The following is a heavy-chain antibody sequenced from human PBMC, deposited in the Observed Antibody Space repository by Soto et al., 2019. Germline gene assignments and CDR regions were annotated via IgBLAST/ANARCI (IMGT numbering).Heavy chain of an antibody. V-gene: IGHV1-18*01. CDR2: ISAYNGNT. J-gene: IGHJ3*02. CDR1: GYTFTSYG. Sequence: GASVKVSCKASGYTFTSYGISWVRQAPGQGLEWMGWISAYNGNTNYAQKLQGRVTMTTDTSTSTAYMELRSLRSDGTAVYYCARDLIAARSAPIDAFDIWGQGTMVTVSS. CDR3: ARDLIAARSAPIDAFDI. D-gene: IGHD6-6*01.